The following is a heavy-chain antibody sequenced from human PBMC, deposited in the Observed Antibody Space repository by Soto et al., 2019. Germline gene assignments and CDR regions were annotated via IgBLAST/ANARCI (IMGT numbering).Heavy chain of an antibody. Sequence: GGSLRLSWAASGFTFNTYAMSWVRQTSEKGLEWVSSIRGGGDYTFYADSARGRFTISRDNSKNTLYLQMNSLTARDTAVYYCAKDLLGDSGFSVSLFDYWGQGALVTVSS. J-gene: IGHJ4*02. V-gene: IGHV3-23*01. D-gene: IGHD2-21*01. CDR2: IRGGGDYT. CDR1: GFTFNTYA. CDR3: AKDLLGDSGFSVSLFDY.